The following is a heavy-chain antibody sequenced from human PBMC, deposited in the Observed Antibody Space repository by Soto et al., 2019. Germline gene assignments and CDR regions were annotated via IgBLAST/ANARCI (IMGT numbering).Heavy chain of an antibody. J-gene: IGHJ4*02. CDR1: GFTFRSYA. CDR2: FSGSGDDT. CDR3: ARRSSGQQFDY. D-gene: IGHD3-22*01. Sequence: VQLLEAGGGLVQPGGSLRLSCVASGFTFRSYAMAWVRQAPGKGLDWVSAFSGSGDDTHYADSVRGRFTISRDNSKNTLFLQMNSLRIEDTATYSCARRSSGQQFDYWGQGTLVTVSS. V-gene: IGHV3-23*01.